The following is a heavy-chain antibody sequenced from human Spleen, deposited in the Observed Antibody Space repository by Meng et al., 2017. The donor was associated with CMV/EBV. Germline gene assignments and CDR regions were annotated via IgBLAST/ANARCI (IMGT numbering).Heavy chain of an antibody. Sequence: SASRDSATAVFMFWLRQAPGQGLRWISWFNSHISTTQYTPKFQVRITITMDTSIVTVYMALICLCSDDAADYFCLTYTSSSPSFGPWGQGTLVTVSS. CDR2: FNSHISTT. D-gene: IGHD2-21*02. CDR1: RDSATAVF. J-gene: IGHJ5*02. CDR3: LTYTSSSPSFGP. V-gene: IGHV1-2*02.